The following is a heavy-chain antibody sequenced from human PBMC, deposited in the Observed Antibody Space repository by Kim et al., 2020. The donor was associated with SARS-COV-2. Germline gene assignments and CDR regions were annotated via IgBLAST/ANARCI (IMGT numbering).Heavy chain of an antibody. CDR2: ISRCSGTI. D-gene: IGHD6-25*01. CDR3: ARGAASPY. J-gene: IGHJ4*01. V-gene: IGHV3-11*04. Sequence: ISRCSGTIYYDGSVWGRFTISRDSATNSLFLQMNTLRVEDTAVYYCARGAASPYWGQGTLVTVSS.